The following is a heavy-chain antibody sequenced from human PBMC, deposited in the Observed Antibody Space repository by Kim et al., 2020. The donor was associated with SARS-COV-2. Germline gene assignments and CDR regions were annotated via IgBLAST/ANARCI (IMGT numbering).Heavy chain of an antibody. CDR2: INSDGSST. CDR3: ARDAVAAAVAHSQDPSYYNYYYGIDV. D-gene: IGHD6-13*01. CDR1: GFTFSSYW. Sequence: LSLTCAVSGFTFSSYWMHWVSQAPGKGLVWVTRINSDGSSTSYADSVKGRFTISRDNAKNTLYLQMNSLRAEDTAVYYCARDAVAAAVAHSQDPSYYNYYYGIDVWGQGTTDTVTS. V-gene: IGHV3-74*01. J-gene: IGHJ6*02.